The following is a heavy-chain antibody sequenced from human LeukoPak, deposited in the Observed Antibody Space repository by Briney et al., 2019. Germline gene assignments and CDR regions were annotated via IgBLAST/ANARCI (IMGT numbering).Heavy chain of an antibody. CDR1: GFTFDDYG. CDR2: INWNGGST. Sequence: GGSLRLSCAASGFTFDDYGMSWVRQAPGKGLEWVSGINWNGGSTGYADSVKGRFTISRDNAKNSLYLQMNSLRAEDTALYYCAKAGQVGYDHYYMDVWGKGATVTVSS. CDR3: AKAGQVGYDHYYMDV. J-gene: IGHJ6*03. V-gene: IGHV3-20*04. D-gene: IGHD3-10*01.